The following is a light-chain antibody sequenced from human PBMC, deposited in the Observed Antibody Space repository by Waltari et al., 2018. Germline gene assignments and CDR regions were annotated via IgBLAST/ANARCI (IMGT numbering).Light chain of an antibody. CDR3: QQYYNWPRT. CDR2: RAS. V-gene: IGKV3-15*01. J-gene: IGKJ1*01. CDR1: QGVGSN. Sequence: EIVMTQSPGPLLESPGARVILTCRASQGVGSNLAWYQQKPGQAPRLLIYRASTRATDIPGTFSGSGSGTGFTLTISSLQSEDFALYYCQQYYNWPRTFGQGTKVEIK.